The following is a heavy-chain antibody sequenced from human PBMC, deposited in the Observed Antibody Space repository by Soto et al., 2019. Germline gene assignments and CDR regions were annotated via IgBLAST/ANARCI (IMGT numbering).Heavy chain of an antibody. CDR2: ISSASSET. V-gene: IGHV3-21*01. J-gene: IGHJ4*02. CDR1: GFIFSDYW. CDR3: ARVAY. Sequence: KPGGSLRLSCAASGFIFSDYWVNWVRQVPGKGLEWVASISSASSETWYADSVKGRFIISRDNAQNSLFLQMNTLRPEDSAIYYCARVAYWGPGTQVTVSS.